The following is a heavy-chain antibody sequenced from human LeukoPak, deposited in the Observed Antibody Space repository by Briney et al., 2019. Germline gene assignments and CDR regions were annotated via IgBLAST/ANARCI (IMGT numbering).Heavy chain of an antibody. D-gene: IGHD2-15*01. V-gene: IGHV4-59*08. CDR3: ARLDCFVEGCYNH. J-gene: IGHJ4*02. Sequence: SETLSLTCTVSGGSLISYHWSWIRQSPEKGLEWIGKIFNSGTTNYTPSLRSRLIMSVDTAKNDISLILTSVTASDTAIYYCARLDCFVEGCYNHWGRGTLVTVSS. CDR1: GGSLISYH. CDR2: IFNSGTT.